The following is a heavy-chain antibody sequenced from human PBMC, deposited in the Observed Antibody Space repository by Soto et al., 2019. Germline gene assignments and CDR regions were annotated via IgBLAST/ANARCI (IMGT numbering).Heavy chain of an antibody. CDR1: GFTFSSYW. Sequence: GGSLRLSCEASGFTFSSYWMSWVRQAPGKGLEWVANIKQDGSEKDYVDSVKGRFTISRDNPKNSLYLQMNSLRAEDTAVYYCAKDRHRSGSPHPFDYWGQGTRVTVCS. D-gene: IGHD3-22*01. CDR2: IKQDGSEK. J-gene: IGHJ4*02. V-gene: IGHV3-7*01. CDR3: AKDRHRSGSPHPFDY.